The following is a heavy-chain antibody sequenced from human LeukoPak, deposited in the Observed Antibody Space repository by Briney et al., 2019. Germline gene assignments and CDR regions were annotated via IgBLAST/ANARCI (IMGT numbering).Heavy chain of an antibody. Sequence: SQPLSLTCTVSGASISSGGYYWSWIRQHPGEGLEWIGYIYYSGSTYYNPSLKSRVTISVHTSKNQFSLKLSSVTAADRAVYYCAREVPGINWCDPWGQGTLVTVSS. CDR2: IYYSGST. V-gene: IGHV4-31*03. CDR1: GASISSGGYY. J-gene: IGHJ5*02. CDR3: AREVPGINWCDP. D-gene: IGHD3-10*01.